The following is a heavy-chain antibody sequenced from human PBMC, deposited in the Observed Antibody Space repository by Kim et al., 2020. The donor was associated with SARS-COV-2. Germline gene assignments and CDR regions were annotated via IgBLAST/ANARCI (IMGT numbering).Heavy chain of an antibody. CDR3: TKGIEGPTDHHSLDV. CDR1: GFTFTNYA. CDR2: ISGSGYST. J-gene: IGHJ6*03. D-gene: IGHD2-15*01. Sequence: GGSLRLSCAASGFTFTNYAMTWVRQAPGKGLEWVSSISGSGYSTFYAAFGKGRLTISRDDSMDTVDLYMNSLRVEDTAIYYCTKGIEGPTDHHSLDVWG. V-gene: IGHV3-23*01.